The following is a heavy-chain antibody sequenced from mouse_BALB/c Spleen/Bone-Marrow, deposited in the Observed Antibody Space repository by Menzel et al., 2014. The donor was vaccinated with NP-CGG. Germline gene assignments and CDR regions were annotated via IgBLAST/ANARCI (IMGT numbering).Heavy chain of an antibody. CDR1: GFTFSNYG. D-gene: IGHD2-1*01. Sequence: EVQVLESGGGLVQPGGSLKLSCAASGFTFSNYGMSWVRQTPDKRLELVATINGNGGSTYYPDSVKGRFTISRDTAKNTLYLQMSSLKSEETAMYYCVRGNYGNYVDYFDFWGQGTTLTVPS. CDR3: VRGNYGNYVDYFDF. CDR2: INGNGGST. J-gene: IGHJ2*01. V-gene: IGHV5-6-3*01.